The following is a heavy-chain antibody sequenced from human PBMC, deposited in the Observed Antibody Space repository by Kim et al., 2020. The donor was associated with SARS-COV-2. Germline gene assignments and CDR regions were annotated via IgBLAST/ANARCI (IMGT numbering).Heavy chain of an antibody. CDR1: GGSISSSNW. V-gene: IGHV4-4*02. CDR3: ARGIWTTGNAFDI. Sequence: SETLSLTCAVSGGSISSSNWWSWVRQPPGKGLEWIGEIYHSGSTNYNPSLKSRVTITVDKSKNPFSLKLSSVTAADTAVYYCARGIWTTGNAFDICGQGTMVTVSS. D-gene: IGHD4-17*01. J-gene: IGHJ3*02. CDR2: IYHSGST.